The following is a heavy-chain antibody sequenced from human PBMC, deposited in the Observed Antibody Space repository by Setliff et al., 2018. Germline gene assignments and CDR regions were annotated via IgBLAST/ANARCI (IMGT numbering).Heavy chain of an antibody. CDR1: GASITSGGFY. CDR3: VGRDFSGGDS. J-gene: IGHJ5*01. CDR2: ISPSGST. D-gene: IGHD6-25*01. V-gene: IGHV4-61*09. Sequence: PSETLSLTCSVSGASITSGGFYWTWIRQPAGKGLEWIGHISPSGSTTYNPSVKSRVTISLDTSKNHFSLKLDSVTAADTAVYYCVGRDFSGGDSWGHGTLVTVSS.